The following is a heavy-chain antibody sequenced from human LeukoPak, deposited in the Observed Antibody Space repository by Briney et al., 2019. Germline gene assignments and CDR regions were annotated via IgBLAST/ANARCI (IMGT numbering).Heavy chain of an antibody. J-gene: IGHJ1*01. CDR3: ARDYGSSWRQGYFQH. D-gene: IGHD6-13*01. V-gene: IGHV3-20*01. Sequence: GGSLRLSCAASGFTFDDYGMSWVRQAPGKGLEWVSGINGNGGSTAYADSVKGRFTISRDNAKNSLYLQMNSLRAEDTALYHCARDYGSSWRQGYFQHWGQGTLVTVSS. CDR1: GFTFDDYG. CDR2: INGNGGST.